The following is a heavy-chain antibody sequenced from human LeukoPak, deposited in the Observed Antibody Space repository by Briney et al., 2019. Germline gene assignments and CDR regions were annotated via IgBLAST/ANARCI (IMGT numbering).Heavy chain of an antibody. CDR2: FDPEDGET. CDR1: GYTLTELS. J-gene: IGHJ4*02. D-gene: IGHD3-3*01. CDR3: ATIPLITIFGVVIHDY. V-gene: IGHV1-24*01. Sequence: ASVKVSCKVSGYTLTELSMHWVRQAPGKGLEWMGGFDPEDGETIYAQKFQGRVTMTEDTSTDTACMELSSLRSEDTAVYYCATIPLITIFGVVIHDYWGQGTLVTVSS.